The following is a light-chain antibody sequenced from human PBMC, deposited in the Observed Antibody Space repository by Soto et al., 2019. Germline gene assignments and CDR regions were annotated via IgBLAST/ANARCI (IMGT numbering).Light chain of an antibody. J-gene: IGKJ4*01. CDR3: QQSYSTPLT. Sequence: DSQMNQSPSSLSVSVGDRVTITCRASQSIGGFLNWYQQKLGKAPKLLIYAASSLQSGVPSRFSGSGSGTDFTLTISSLQPEDFATYYCQQSYSTPLTFGGGTKVDIK. CDR2: AAS. CDR1: QSIGGF. V-gene: IGKV1-39*01.